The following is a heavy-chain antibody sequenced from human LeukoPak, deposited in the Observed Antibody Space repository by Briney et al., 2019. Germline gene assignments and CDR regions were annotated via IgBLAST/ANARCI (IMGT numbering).Heavy chain of an antibody. J-gene: IGHJ4*02. CDR3: ASGSDSSGYYPVSFDY. D-gene: IGHD3-22*01. V-gene: IGHV3-21*01. CDR2: ISSSSSYI. Sequence: GGSLRLSCAASGFTFSTYTMNWVRQAPGTGLEWVSSISSSSSYIYYADSVKGRFTISSDNAKNSLYLQMNSLRAEDTAVYYCASGSDSSGYYPVSFDYWGQGTLVTVSS. CDR1: GFTFSTYT.